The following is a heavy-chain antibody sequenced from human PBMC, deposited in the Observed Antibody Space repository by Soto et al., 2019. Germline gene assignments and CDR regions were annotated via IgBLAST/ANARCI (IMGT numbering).Heavy chain of an antibody. J-gene: IGHJ2*01. CDR3: AHSTYGSGKLLAVYWYFDL. D-gene: IGHD3-10*01. Sequence: QITLKESGPTLVKPTQTLTLTCTFSGFSLSTSGVGVGWIRQPPGKALEWLALIYWDDDKRYSPSLKSRLTITKDTSKNQVVLTMTNMDPVDTATYYCAHSTYGSGKLLAVYWYFDLWGRGTLVTVSS. CDR2: IYWDDDK. V-gene: IGHV2-5*02. CDR1: GFSLSTSGVG.